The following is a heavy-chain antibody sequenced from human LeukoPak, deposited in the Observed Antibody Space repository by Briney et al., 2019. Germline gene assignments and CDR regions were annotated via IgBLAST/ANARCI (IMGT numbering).Heavy chain of an antibody. D-gene: IGHD2-2*01. CDR3: ARSSDWFDP. V-gene: IGHV4-34*01. CDR1: GGSFSGYY. CDR2: INHSGST. J-gene: IGHJ5*02. Sequence: SETLSLTCAVYGGSFSGYYWSWIRQPPGKGLEWIGEINHSGSTNYNPSLKSRVTISVDTSKNQFSLKLSSVIAADTAVYYCARSSDWFDPWGQGTLVTVSS.